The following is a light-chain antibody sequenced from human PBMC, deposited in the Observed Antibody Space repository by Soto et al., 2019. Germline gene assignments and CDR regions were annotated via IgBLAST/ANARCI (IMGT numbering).Light chain of an antibody. Sequence: DIQMTQSPSTLSGSVGDRVTITCRASQTISSWLAWYQQKPGKAPKLLIYKASTLKSGVPSRFSGSGSGTEFTLTISSLQTDDFATYYCQHYHSYSVAFGQGTKVDIK. CDR2: KAS. CDR3: QHYHSYSVA. V-gene: IGKV1-5*03. J-gene: IGKJ1*01. CDR1: QTISSW.